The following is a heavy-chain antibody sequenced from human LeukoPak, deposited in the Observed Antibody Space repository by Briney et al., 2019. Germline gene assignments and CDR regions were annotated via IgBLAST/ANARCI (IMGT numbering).Heavy chain of an antibody. CDR2: INPSGDST. V-gene: IGHV1-46*01. CDR3: ARGGLRYFDWLLD. Sequence: ASVKVSCKASGYTFTSYYMHWVRQAPGQGLEWMGIINPSGDSTNYAQKFQGRVTMTRDTSTSTVYMELSSLRSEDTAVYYCARGGLRYFDWLLDWGQGTLVTVSS. CDR1: GYTFTSYY. J-gene: IGHJ4*02. D-gene: IGHD3-9*01.